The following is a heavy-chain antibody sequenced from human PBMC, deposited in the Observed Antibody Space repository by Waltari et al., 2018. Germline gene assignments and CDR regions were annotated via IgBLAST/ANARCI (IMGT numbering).Heavy chain of an antibody. J-gene: IGHJ3*02. CDR3: ARHIAVAVFAFDI. Sequence: QVQLQESGPGLVKPSETLSLTCAVSGYPLSSGYYWGWIRQPPGKGLEWIGSIYHSGSTYYNPSLKSRVTISVDTSKNQFSLKLSSVTAADTAVYYCARHIAVAVFAFDIWGQGTMVTVSS. CDR1: GYPLSSGYY. V-gene: IGHV4-38-2*01. CDR2: IYHSGST. D-gene: IGHD6-19*01.